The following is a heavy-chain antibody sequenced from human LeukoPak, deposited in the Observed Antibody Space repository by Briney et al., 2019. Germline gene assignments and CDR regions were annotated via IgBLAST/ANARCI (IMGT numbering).Heavy chain of an antibody. CDR3: AREDTFGGVIGPFDY. CDR1: GGSISSYY. Sequence: SETLSLTCTVSGGSISSYYWSWLRQPPGKGLEWIGYIYYSGSTNYNPSLKSRVTISVDTSKNQFSLKLSSVTAADTAVYYCAREDTFGGVIGPFDYWGQGTLVTVSS. V-gene: IGHV4-59*01. CDR2: IYYSGST. D-gene: IGHD3-16*02. J-gene: IGHJ4*02.